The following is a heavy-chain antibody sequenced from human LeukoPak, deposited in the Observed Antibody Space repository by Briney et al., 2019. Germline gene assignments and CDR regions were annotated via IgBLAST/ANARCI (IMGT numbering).Heavy chain of an antibody. CDR2: IRSKANGYAT. Sequence: GGSLRLSCAASGFTFSGSAMHWVRQASGKGLEWVGRIRSKANGYATAYAASVKGRFTISRDDSKNTAYLQMNSLKTEDTAVYYCTRSDHVWGSYRYWGQGTLVTVSS. D-gene: IGHD3-16*02. V-gene: IGHV3-73*01. CDR1: GFTFSGSA. J-gene: IGHJ4*02. CDR3: TRSDHVWGSYRY.